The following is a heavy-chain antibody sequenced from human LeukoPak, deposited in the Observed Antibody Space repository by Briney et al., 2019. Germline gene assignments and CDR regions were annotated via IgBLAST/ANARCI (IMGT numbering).Heavy chain of an antibody. CDR1: GYTFIAYY. CDR3: ARVGGSGAYYAFDY. CDR2: INPNSGDT. D-gene: IGHD3-16*01. Sequence: ASVTVSCKASGYTFIAYYIHWVRQALGQGLEWMGRINPNSGDTDYAQKFQGRIIMSRDTSISTLYMDLSRLRSDDTAVYYCARVGGSGAYYAFDYWGQGSLVTVSS. V-gene: IGHV1-2*06. J-gene: IGHJ4*02.